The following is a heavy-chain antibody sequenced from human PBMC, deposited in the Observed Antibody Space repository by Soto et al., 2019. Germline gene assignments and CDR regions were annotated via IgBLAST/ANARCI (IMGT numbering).Heavy chain of an antibody. CDR2: IWTSGST. Sequence: EVQLVESGGGLIQPGGSLRLSCEASGFTFSSNDMNWVRQAPGKGLEWVSLIWTSGSTAYADSVEGRFTISRDNSKSALYLHMSSLRAEDTAVYYCATRPLLRGAPWGQGTMVTVSS. V-gene: IGHV3-53*01. J-gene: IGHJ3*01. D-gene: IGHD3-16*01. CDR3: ATRPLLRGAP. CDR1: GFTFSSND.